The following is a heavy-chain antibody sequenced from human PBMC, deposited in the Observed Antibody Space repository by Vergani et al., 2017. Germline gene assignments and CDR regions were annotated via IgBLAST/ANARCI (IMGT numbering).Heavy chain of an antibody. CDR2: IRAYNGNT. Sequence: QVQLVQSGAEVKKPGASVKVSCKASGYTFTSYGISWVRQAPGQGLEWMGWIRAYNGNTNYAQKIQGRVTMTTDTSTSTAYMELRSLRSDDTAVYYCARDPDIVVVPAAPYYYYYYGMDVWGQGTTVTVSS. V-gene: IGHV1-18*04. CDR1: GYTFTSYG. D-gene: IGHD2-2*01. J-gene: IGHJ6*02. CDR3: ARDPDIVVVPAAPYYYYYYGMDV.